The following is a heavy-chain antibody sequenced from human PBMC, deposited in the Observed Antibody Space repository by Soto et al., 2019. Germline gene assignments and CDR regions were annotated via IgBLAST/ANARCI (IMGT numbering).Heavy chain of an antibody. CDR1: GYTFTSYG. V-gene: IGHV1-69*05. CDR3: ASGDYYYGMDV. D-gene: IGHD3-10*01. CDR2: ISPIFGNA. J-gene: IGHJ6*02. Sequence: ASVKVSCKASGYTFTSYGISWVRQAPGQGLEWMGGISPIFGNANYAQKFQGRVTITTDESTSTAYMELSSLRSEDTAVYYCASGDYYYGMDVWGQGTTVTVSS.